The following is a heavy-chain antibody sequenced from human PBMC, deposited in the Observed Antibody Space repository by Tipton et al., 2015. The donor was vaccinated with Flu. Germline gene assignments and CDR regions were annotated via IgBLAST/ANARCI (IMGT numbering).Heavy chain of an antibody. CDR2: MYASGST. CDR3: ARGSGSGTEMIFDF. J-gene: IGHJ4*02. CDR1: GDSMNSFY. Sequence: LRLSCTVSGDSMNSFYWSWIRQPAGKGLGWIGRMYASGSTKYNPSLKSRVTMSVDTSKNQLSLKLTSVTAADTAVYYCARGSGSGTEMIFDFWGQGTLVTVSS. D-gene: IGHD3-10*01. V-gene: IGHV4-4*07.